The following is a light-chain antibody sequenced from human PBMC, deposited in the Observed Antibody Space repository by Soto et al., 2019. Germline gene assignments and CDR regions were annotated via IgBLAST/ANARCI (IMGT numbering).Light chain of an antibody. CDR1: QTIGTY. CDR2: DAS. Sequence: IDVTQSPSSLAASVGYRFTITCRASQTIGTYLNWYRHKSGAAPELLIYDASTLQSGVPSRFRGGASGTDFTLTISSLQLDDFAPYYCQQSYNTPLTFGQGTKVDIK. CDR3: QQSYNTPLT. J-gene: IGKJ1*01. V-gene: IGKV1-39*01.